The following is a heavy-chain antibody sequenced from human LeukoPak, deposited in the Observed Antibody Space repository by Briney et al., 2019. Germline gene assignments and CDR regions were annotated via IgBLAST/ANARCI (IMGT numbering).Heavy chain of an antibody. CDR1: GFTFSTYS. CDR3: ARSPYYYDSSGLHFDY. CDR2: IRSSSSPI. Sequence: GGSLRLSCAASGFTFSTYSMNWVRQAPGKGLEWVSYIRSSSSPINYADSVKDRFTISRDNAKDSLYLQMNSLRAEDTAVYYCARSPYYYDSSGLHFDYWGQGILVTVSS. D-gene: IGHD3-22*01. J-gene: IGHJ4*02. V-gene: IGHV3-48*01.